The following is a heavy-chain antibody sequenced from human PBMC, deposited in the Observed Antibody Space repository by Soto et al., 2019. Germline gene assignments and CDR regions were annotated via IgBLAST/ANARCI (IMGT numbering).Heavy chain of an antibody. V-gene: IGHV4-31*02. CDR3: ARGLSVTLFDY. J-gene: IGHJ4*02. D-gene: IGHD4-17*01. CDR2: IYYSGST. Sequence: WTWIRQYPGKGLEWIGYIYYSGSTFYNPSIKSRVSISVDTSKNQFSLNLSSVTAADTAVYYCARGLSVTLFDYWGQGTRVTVSS.